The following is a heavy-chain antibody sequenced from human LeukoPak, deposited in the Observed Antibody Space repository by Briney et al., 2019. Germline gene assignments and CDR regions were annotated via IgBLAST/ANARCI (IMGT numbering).Heavy chain of an antibody. Sequence: TGGSLRLSCAASGFTFSTFSMNWVRQAPGKGLEWLSYIGGTTRDTYYADSVKGRFTISRDNAMNSVYLQMNSLRAEDTAVYYCARDFRYGFDYWGQGTLVTVSS. D-gene: IGHD1-14*01. J-gene: IGHJ4*02. CDR1: GFTFSTFS. V-gene: IGHV3-48*01. CDR2: IGGTTRDT. CDR3: ARDFRYGFDY.